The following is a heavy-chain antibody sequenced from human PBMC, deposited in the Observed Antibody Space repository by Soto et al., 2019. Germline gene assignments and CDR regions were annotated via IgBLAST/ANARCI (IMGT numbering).Heavy chain of an antibody. J-gene: IGHJ4*02. CDR2: IIPIFGTA. V-gene: IGHV1-69*13. D-gene: IGHD3-22*01. CDR3: ARTYYYDSSGYYFLFRFDY. Sequence: ASVKVSCKASGGTFSSYAISWVRQAPGQGLEWMGGIIPIFGTANYAQKFQGRVTITADESTSTAYMELSSLRSEDTAVYYCARTYYYDSSGYYFLFRFDYWGQGTLVTVSS. CDR1: GGTFSSYA.